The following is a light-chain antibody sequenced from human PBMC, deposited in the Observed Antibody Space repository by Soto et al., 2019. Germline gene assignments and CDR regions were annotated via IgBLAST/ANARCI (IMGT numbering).Light chain of an antibody. CDR2: GAS. CDR1: QSVSSN. Sequence: EIVMTQSPATLSVSPGERATLSCRASQSVSSNLAWYQQKPGQAPRLLIYGASTRATSIPARFSGSGSGTEFTLTISSLQSEDFAVYYCQQYNNCPPLTFGGGTKVDIK. CDR3: QQYNNCPPLT. J-gene: IGKJ4*01. V-gene: IGKV3-15*01.